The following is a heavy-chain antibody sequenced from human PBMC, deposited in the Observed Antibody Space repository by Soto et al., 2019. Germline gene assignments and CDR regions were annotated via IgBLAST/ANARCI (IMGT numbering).Heavy chain of an antibody. CDR1: GASISSYY. V-gene: IGHV4-4*07. Sequence: QVQLQESGPGLVKPSETLSLTCAVSGASISSYYWSWIRQPAGKGLEWIGRIYTSGGTSYNPSLKSRVTMSLDTSKNQFSLRLNSVTPADTAVYYCARGGGYYGVLFDYWGQGTLVPVSS. CDR2: IYTSGGT. J-gene: IGHJ4*02. CDR3: ARGGGYYGVLFDY. D-gene: IGHD4-17*01.